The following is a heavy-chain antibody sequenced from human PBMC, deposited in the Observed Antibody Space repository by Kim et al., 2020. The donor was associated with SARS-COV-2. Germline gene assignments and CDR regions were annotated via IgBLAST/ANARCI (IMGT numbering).Heavy chain of an antibody. CDR1: GYSFTSYW. CDR2: IDPSDSYT. Sequence: GESLKISCKGSGYSFTSYWISWVRQMPGKGLEWMGRIDPSDSYTNYSPSFQGHVTISADKSISTAYLQWSSLKASDTAMYYCARQEGDSSPTGYWGQGTLVTVSS. D-gene: IGHD6-13*01. V-gene: IGHV5-10-1*01. CDR3: ARQEGDSSPTGY. J-gene: IGHJ4*02.